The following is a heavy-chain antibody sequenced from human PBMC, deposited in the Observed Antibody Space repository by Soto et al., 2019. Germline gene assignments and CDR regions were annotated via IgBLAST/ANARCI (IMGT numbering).Heavy chain of an antibody. Sequence: PGGSLRLSCAASGFTFDDYAMHWVRQAPGKGLEWVSGISWNSGSIGYADSVKGRFTISRDNAKNSLYLQMNSLRAEDTALYYCAKDVRFLEWLLGFDYWGQGTLVTVS. CDR3: AKDVRFLEWLLGFDY. D-gene: IGHD3-3*01. CDR1: GFTFDDYA. J-gene: IGHJ4*02. V-gene: IGHV3-9*01. CDR2: ISWNSGSI.